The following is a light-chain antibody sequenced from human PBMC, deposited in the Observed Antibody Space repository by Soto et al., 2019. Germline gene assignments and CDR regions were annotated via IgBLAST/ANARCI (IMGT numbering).Light chain of an antibody. CDR2: AAS. J-gene: IGKJ2*01. CDR1: QSISNY. Sequence: DIQMTQSPSSLSASVGDRVTITCRASQSISNYLNWYQQKPGKAPKLLAYAASSLQSGVPSRFSGSGSATDFSLTISSLQPEDFATYYSQQSFITPYTFGQGTKVDIK. V-gene: IGKV1-39*01. CDR3: QQSFITPYT.